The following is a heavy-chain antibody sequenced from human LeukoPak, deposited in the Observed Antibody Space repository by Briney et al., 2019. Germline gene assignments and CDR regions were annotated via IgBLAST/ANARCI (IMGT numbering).Heavy chain of an antibody. CDR2: ISYDGSNK. CDR1: GFTFSSYA. V-gene: IGHV3-30-3*01. J-gene: IGHJ4*02. D-gene: IGHD2/OR15-2a*01. CDR3: ARHKYYSFDC. Sequence: GGSLRLSCAASGFTFSSYAMHWVRQAPGKGLEWVAVISYDGSNKYYADSVKGRFTISRDNSKNTLYLQMDSLRAEDTALYYCARHKYYSFDCWGQGALVNVSS.